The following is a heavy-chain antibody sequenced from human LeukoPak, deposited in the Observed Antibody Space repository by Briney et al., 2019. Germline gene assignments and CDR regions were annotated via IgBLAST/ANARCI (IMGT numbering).Heavy chain of an antibody. D-gene: IGHD3-10*01. CDR1: GFTFENYG. V-gene: IGHV3-15*01. Sequence: GGSLRLSCVGSGFTFENYGMAWVRQAPGKGLEWVGRIKSKTDGGTTDYAAPVKGRFTISRDDSKNTLYLQMNSLKTEDTAVYYCTPLWFGGYDYWGQGTLVTVSS. J-gene: IGHJ4*02. CDR2: IKSKTDGGTT. CDR3: TPLWFGGYDY.